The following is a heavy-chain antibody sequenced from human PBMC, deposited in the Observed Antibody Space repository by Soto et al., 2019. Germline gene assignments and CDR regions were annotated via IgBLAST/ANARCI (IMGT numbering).Heavy chain of an antibody. D-gene: IGHD3-16*01. CDR3: ARADVFAFDY. J-gene: IGHJ4*02. CDR1: GGSISSGGYY. V-gene: IGHV4-31*03. Sequence: QVQLQESGPGLVKPSQTLSLPCTVSGGSISSGGYYWSGIRQHPGKGLEWIGYIYYSGTTYYTPSLESRVTISLDTSKNQFSLKLSSVTAADTAMYYCARADVFAFDYWGQGTLLTVSS. CDR2: IYYSGTT.